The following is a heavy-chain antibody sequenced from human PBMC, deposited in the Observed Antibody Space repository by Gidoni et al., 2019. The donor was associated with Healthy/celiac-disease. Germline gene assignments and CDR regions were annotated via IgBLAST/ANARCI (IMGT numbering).Heavy chain of an antibody. CDR2: ISDSGSST. D-gene: IGHD1-7*01. J-gene: IGHJ2*01. V-gene: IGHV3-23*01. CDR3: AKGGTNLYWYFDL. Sequence: WVSLISDSGSSTYYADSVKGRFTISRDNSKNTVYLQMNSLRAEDTAVYYCAKGGTNLYWYFDLWGRGTLVTVSS.